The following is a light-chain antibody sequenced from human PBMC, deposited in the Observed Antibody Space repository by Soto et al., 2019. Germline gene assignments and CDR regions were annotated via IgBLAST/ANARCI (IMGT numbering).Light chain of an antibody. J-gene: IGKJ4*01. Sequence: EIVMTQSPATLSVSPGERATLSCRASQSVGSNLAWYQQRPGQAPSLVIYGASTRATGIPARFSGSASGTEFNLTISSLQSGDFVVYYCQQYDNWPLTFGGGTKVEIK. CDR2: GAS. CDR1: QSVGSN. CDR3: QQYDNWPLT. V-gene: IGKV3D-15*01.